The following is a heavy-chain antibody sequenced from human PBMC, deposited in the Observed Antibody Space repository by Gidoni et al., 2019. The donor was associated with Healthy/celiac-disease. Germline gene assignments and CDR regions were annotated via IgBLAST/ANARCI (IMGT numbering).Heavy chain of an antibody. D-gene: IGHD3-10*01. CDR3: ARGSSHGSGSYYFDY. Sequence: QVQLVESGGGVVQPGRSLRLSCAAPGFPFRSYAMHWVRQAPGKGLEWVVVISYDGSNKYYADSVKGRFTISRDNSKNTLYLQMNSLRAEDTAVYFCARGSSHGSGSYYFDYWGQGTLVTVSS. J-gene: IGHJ4*02. V-gene: IGHV3-30-3*01. CDR2: ISYDGSNK. CDR1: GFPFRSYA.